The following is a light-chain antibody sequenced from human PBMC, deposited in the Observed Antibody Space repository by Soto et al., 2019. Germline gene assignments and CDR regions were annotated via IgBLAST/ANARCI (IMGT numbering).Light chain of an antibody. CDR2: ATS. CDR3: TSFARGSTLV. Sequence: QSALTQPASVSGSPGQSITISCTGTSSDVVNDLLVSWYQHYPGKAPKLMIYATSKRPSGVSNRFSGSKSGDTASLTISGLQAEDEADYYCTSFARGSTLVFGGGTKLTVL. J-gene: IGLJ3*02. CDR1: SSDVVNDLL. V-gene: IGLV2-23*01.